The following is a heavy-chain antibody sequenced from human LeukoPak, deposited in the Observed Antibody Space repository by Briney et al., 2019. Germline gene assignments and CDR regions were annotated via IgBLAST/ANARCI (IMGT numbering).Heavy chain of an antibody. D-gene: IGHD3-10*01. CDR3: ASLRTGDFDY. J-gene: IGHJ4*02. CDR2: IYYSGST. V-gene: IGHV4-59*04. CDR1: GGSISSYY. Sequence: SETLSLTCTVSGGSISSYYWSWIRQPPGKGLEWIGYIYYSGSTYYNPSFKSRLTISVDTSKNQFSLKLSSVTAADTAVYYCASLRTGDFDYWGQGALVTVSS.